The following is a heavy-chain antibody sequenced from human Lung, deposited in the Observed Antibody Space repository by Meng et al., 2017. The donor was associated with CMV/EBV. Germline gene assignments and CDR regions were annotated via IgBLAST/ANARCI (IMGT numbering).Heavy chain of an antibody. Sequence: SVKVSXKASGGTFSSYNINWVRQAPGQGLEWMGRLIPILGEVNYAQKFQGRVTITADKSTSTVFMELSSLRLDDTAVYYCARGGAGLEYCSDGSCYWSWLDPWGQGTLVXVSS. CDR3: ARGGAGLEYCSDGSCYWSWLDP. CDR1: GGTFSSYN. V-gene: IGHV1-69*08. D-gene: IGHD2-15*01. CDR2: LIPILGEV. J-gene: IGHJ5*02.